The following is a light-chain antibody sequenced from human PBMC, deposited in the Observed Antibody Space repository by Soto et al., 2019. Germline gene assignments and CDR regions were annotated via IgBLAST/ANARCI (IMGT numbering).Light chain of an antibody. V-gene: IGLV1-44*01. CDR3: AAWDDTLSGVV. CDR1: SSNIGRNI. CDR2: RND. J-gene: IGLJ2*01. Sequence: QSVLTQPPSASGTPGQRVVISCSGSSSNIGRNIVNWYQQLPETAPKLLVYRNDQRPSGVPDRFSGSKSGTSASLAISGLQSEDEADYYCAAWDDTLSGVVFGGGTKLTVL.